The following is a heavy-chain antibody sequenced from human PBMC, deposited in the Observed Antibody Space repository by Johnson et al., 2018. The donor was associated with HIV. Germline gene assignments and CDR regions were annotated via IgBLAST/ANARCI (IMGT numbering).Heavy chain of an antibody. Sequence: VQLVESGGGLVQPGGSLRLSCAASGFTFSSYWMHWVRQAPGKGLVWVSRINSDGSSTSYADSVKGRFTISRDNSKNTLYLQMNSLRAEDTALYYCAREALDGPGDDAFDIWGQGTMVTVSS. D-gene: IGHD5-24*01. V-gene: IGHV3-74*01. CDR1: GFTFSSYW. CDR3: AREALDGPGDDAFDI. J-gene: IGHJ3*02. CDR2: INSDGSST.